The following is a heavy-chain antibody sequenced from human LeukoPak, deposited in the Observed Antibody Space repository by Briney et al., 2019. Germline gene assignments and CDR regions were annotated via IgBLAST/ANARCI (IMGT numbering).Heavy chain of an antibody. CDR2: ISGSGGST. Sequence: GGSLRLSCAASGFTFSSYAMSWVRQAPGKGLEWVSAISGSGGSTYYADSVKGRFTISRDNSKNTLYLQMNSLRAEDTAVYYCAKEGVSSGWYMRPGDPSGYWGQGTLVTVSS. D-gene: IGHD6-19*01. CDR1: GFTFSSYA. CDR3: AKEGVSSGWYMRPGDPSGY. V-gene: IGHV3-23*01. J-gene: IGHJ4*02.